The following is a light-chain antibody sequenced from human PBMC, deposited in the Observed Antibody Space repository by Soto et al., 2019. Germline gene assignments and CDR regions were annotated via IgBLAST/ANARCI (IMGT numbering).Light chain of an antibody. J-gene: IGKJ2*01. V-gene: IGKV3-20*01. Sequence: DIVLTQSPGTLYLSPGERATLSCRASQSVSSGYLAWYQQRPGQAPRLLIYGASTRATGIPDRFSGSGSGTDFTLTISRLEPEDFATYYCQKYDNLPLFGQGTKLEIK. CDR2: GAS. CDR3: QKYDNLPL. CDR1: QSVSSGY.